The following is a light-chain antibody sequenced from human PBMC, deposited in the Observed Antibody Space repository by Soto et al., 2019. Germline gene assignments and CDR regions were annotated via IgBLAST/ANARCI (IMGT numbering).Light chain of an antibody. CDR1: QSVSSNY. CDR2: DVS. V-gene: IGKV3-20*01. Sequence: EIVLTQSPGTLSLSPGERATLSYRSSQSVSSNYLAWYQQKPDQAPRLVIYDVSGRATGIPDRFSGSGSGTDFTLTISRLEPEDFAVYYCQQYGSSPTFDQGTKVEIK. J-gene: IGKJ1*01. CDR3: QQYGSSPT.